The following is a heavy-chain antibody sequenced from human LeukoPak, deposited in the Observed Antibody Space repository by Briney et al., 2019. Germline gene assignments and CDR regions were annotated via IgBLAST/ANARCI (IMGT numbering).Heavy chain of an antibody. V-gene: IGHV3-30*03. CDR3: AREYYDNSGGEDAFDI. CDR2: ISHDGGNQ. J-gene: IGHJ3*02. CDR1: GFPFSSYG. Sequence: GGSLRLSCAASGFPFSSYGMHWVRQAPGKGLEWVAVISHDGGNQYYADSVKGRFTISRDNSKNTLYLQMNSLRAEDTAMYYCAREYYDNSGGEDAFDIWGPGTMVTVSS. D-gene: IGHD3-22*01.